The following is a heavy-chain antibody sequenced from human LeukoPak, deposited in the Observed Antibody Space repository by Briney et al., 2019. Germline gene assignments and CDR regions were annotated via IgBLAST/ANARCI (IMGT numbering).Heavy chain of an antibody. D-gene: IGHD3-3*01. V-gene: IGHV3-30*02. Sequence: HPGGSLRLSCEASGFTFSSYGMHWVRQAPGKGLQWVAFVRYDGGNEYYADSVKGRFTMSRDNSKNTLHLQMNRLREEDTAVYYCAKSRTTYYNLGGGAFDIWGQGTMVTVYS. CDR3: AKSRTTYYNLGGGAFDI. CDR2: VRYDGGNE. CDR1: GFTFSSYG. J-gene: IGHJ3*02.